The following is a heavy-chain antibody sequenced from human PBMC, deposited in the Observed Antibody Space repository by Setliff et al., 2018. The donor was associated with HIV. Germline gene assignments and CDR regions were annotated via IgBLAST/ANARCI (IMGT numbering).Heavy chain of an antibody. Sequence: SETLSLTCTVSGGSISSGYYYWSWIRQHPGKGLEWIGYIYYSGNPFYNPSLRSRVTISLDTSKNQFSLKLSSVTAADTAVYYCARGFYYAQRPPPYYFDYWGQGTLVTVSS. J-gene: IGHJ4*02. V-gene: IGHV4-31*03. CDR3: ARGFYYAQRPPPYYFDY. D-gene: IGHD2-2*01. CDR1: GGSISSGYYY. CDR2: IYYSGNP.